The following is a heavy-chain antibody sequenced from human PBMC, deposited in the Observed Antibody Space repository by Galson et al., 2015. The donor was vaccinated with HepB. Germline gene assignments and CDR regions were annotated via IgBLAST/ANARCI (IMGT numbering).Heavy chain of an antibody. CDR1: GDSVSTNSAT. D-gene: IGHD2-15*01. CDR3: ARGVDIRGGAFDI. V-gene: IGHV6-1*01. J-gene: IGHJ3*02. CDR2: THYRSRWYD. Sequence: CAISGDSVSTNSATWNWIRQSPSRGLEWLGRTHYRSRWYDDYAVSVKSRITINSDTSKNPFSLQLNSVTPEDTAVYYCARGVDIRGGAFDIWGQGTMVTVSS.